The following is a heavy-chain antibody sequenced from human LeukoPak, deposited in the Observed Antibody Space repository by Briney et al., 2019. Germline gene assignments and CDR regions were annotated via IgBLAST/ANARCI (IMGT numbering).Heavy chain of an antibody. V-gene: IGHV3-11*01. J-gene: IGHJ4*02. Sequence: TGESLRLSCAASGFTFSDYYMTWIRQAPGKGLEWISYISTSAGTIYYADSVKGRFTISRDNAKNSLYLQMNSLRAEDTALYYCAKGLSIAVADNFDYWGQGTLVTVSS. D-gene: IGHD6-19*01. CDR3: AKGLSIAVADNFDY. CDR2: ISTSAGTI. CDR1: GFTFSDYY.